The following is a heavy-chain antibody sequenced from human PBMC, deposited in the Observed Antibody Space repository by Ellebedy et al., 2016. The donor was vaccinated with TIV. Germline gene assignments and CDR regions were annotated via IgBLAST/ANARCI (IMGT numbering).Heavy chain of an antibody. Sequence: GGSLRLSCAASGFTFSNAWMSWVRQAPGKGLEWVGRIKSKTDGGTTDYAAPVKGRFTIPRDDSKNTLYLQMNSLKTEDTAVYYCTRDSYCSGGSCYEGPGYYYYGMDVWGQGTTVTVSS. D-gene: IGHD2-15*01. CDR2: IKSKTDGGTT. J-gene: IGHJ6*02. CDR1: GFTFSNAW. CDR3: TRDSYCSGGSCYEGPGYYYYGMDV. V-gene: IGHV3-15*01.